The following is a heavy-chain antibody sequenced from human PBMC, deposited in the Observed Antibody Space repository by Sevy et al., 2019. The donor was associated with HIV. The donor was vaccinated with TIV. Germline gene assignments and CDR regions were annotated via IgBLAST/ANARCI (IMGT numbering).Heavy chain of an antibody. Sequence: GGSLRLSCAPSGFTFSSYEMNWVRQAPGKGLEWVSFISYSGSTISYSDSVKGRFTISRDNTKNSLFLQMNSLRAEDTAVYYCTRDLPPSATTVAHFDYWGQGTLVTVSS. J-gene: IGHJ4*02. D-gene: IGHD4-17*01. V-gene: IGHV3-48*03. CDR2: ISYSGSTI. CDR1: GFTFSSYE. CDR3: TRDLPPSATTVAHFDY.